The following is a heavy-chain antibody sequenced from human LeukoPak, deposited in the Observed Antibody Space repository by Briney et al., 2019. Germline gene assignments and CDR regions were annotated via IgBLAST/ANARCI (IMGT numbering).Heavy chain of an antibody. J-gene: IGHJ4*02. Sequence: SETLSLACAAYGGSFSGYYWSWIRQPPGKGLEWIGEINHSGSTNYNPSLTSRVTISVDTSKNQFSLKLSSVTAADTAVYYCARVTALTGTSAHSFDYWGQGTLVTVSS. V-gene: IGHV4-34*01. CDR1: GGSFSGYY. CDR3: ARVTALTGTSAHSFDY. CDR2: INHSGST. D-gene: IGHD1-7*01.